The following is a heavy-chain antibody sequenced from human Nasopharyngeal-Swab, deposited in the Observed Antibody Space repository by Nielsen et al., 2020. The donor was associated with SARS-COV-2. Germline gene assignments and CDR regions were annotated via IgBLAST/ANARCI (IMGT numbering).Heavy chain of an antibody. Sequence: PGKGLEWIGYIYYSGSTNYNPSLKSRVTISVDTSKNQFSLKLSSVTAADTAVYYCARGRSGWYPGYFQHWGQGTLVTVSS. CDR3: ARGRSGWYPGYFQH. D-gene: IGHD6-19*01. V-gene: IGHV4-59*12. CDR2: IYYSGST. J-gene: IGHJ1*01.